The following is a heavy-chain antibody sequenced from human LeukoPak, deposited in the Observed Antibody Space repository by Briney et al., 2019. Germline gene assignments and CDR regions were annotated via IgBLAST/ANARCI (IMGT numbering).Heavy chain of an antibody. CDR3: AKALAPLPSLYLFDY. V-gene: IGHV3-23*01. CDR1: GFTFSSYA. CDR2: ISGSGGST. J-gene: IGHJ4*02. Sequence: GGSQRLSCAASGFTFSSYAMSWVRQAPGKGLEWVSAISGSGGSTYYADSVKGRFTISRDNSKNTLYLQMNSLRAEDTAVYYCAKALAPLPSLYLFDYWGQGTLVTVSS. D-gene: IGHD3-16*01.